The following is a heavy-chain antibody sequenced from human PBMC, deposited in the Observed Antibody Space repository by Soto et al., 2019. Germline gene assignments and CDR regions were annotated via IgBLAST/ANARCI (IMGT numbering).Heavy chain of an antibody. CDR2: IIPIFNTA. J-gene: IGHJ5*02. V-gene: IGHV1-69*01. CDR3: ARRYCSGGSCYTGRDWFDP. Sequence: QVQLVQSGAEVKKPGSSVKVSCKASGGTFSTYGISWVRQAPGQGLEWMGGIIPIFNTANDAQKFEGRVTITADESTSTAYMDLSSLRSEDTAVYYCARRYCSGGSCYTGRDWFDPWGQGTLVTVSS. D-gene: IGHD2-15*01. CDR1: GGTFSTYG.